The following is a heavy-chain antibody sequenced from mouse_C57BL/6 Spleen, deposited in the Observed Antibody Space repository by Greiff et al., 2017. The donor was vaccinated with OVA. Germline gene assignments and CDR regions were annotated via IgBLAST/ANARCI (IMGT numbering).Heavy chain of an antibody. D-gene: IGHD1-1*01. V-gene: IGHV1-64*01. J-gene: IGHJ3*01. Sequence: VQLQQPGAELVKPGASVKLSCKASGYTFTSYWMHWVKQRPGQGLEWIGMIHPNSGSTNYNEKFKSKATLTVDKSSSTAYMQLSSLTSEDSAVYYCAREGHYYGSTFAYWGQGTLVTVSA. CDR3: AREGHYYGSTFAY. CDR1: GYTFTSYW. CDR2: IHPNSGST.